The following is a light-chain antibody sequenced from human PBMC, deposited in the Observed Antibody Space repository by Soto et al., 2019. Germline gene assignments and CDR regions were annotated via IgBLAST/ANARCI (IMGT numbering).Light chain of an antibody. J-gene: IGLJ1*01. CDR1: SSNIGGNS. CDR3: GSWDRGLSAYV. CDR2: DDN. Sequence: QSVLTQPPSVSAAPGQKVTISCSGSSSNIGGNSVSWYQQLPGTAPKLLIYDDNKRPSGIPDRFSGSKSGTSATLGITGFQTGDEADYYCGSWDRGLSAYVFGTGTKVTVL. V-gene: IGLV1-51*01.